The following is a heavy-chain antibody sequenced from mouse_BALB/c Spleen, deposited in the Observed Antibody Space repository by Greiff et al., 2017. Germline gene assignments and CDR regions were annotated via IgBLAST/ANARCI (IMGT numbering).Heavy chain of an antibody. Sequence: QVQLKESGPSLVQPSQSLSITCTVSGFSLTSYGVHWVRQSPGKGLEWLGVIWRGGSTDYNAAFMSRLSITKDNSKSQVFLKMNSLQTDDTAIYYCVREGFRYDGVDYWGQGTTLTVSS. V-gene: IGHV2-5-1*01. J-gene: IGHJ2*01. CDR1: GFSLTSYG. CDR3: VREGFRYDGVDY. CDR2: IWRGGST. D-gene: IGHD2-14*01.